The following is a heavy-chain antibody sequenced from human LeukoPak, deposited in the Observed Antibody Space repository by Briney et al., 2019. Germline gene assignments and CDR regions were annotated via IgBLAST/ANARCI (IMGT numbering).Heavy chain of an antibody. CDR1: GGSISSYGSY. J-gene: IGHJ4*02. CDR2: IYYSGTT. CDR3: ATGSEFVFDY. Sequence: SQTLSLTCTVSGGSISSYGSYWSWIRHHPGKGLQWIGYIYYSGTTYYNPSLTSRITMSLDTSKDQFSLDLTSVTAADTALYFCATGSEFVFDYRGQGTLVTVSS. D-gene: IGHD1-1*01. V-gene: IGHV4-31*03.